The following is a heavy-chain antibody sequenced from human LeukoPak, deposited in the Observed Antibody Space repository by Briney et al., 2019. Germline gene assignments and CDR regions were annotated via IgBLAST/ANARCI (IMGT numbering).Heavy chain of an antibody. CDR1: GYSISSGYY. CDR3: ARDEGYCSGGSCYRSAFDI. CDR2: IYHSGST. V-gene: IGHV4-38-2*02. J-gene: IGHJ3*02. Sequence: PSETLSPTCAVSGYSISSGYYWGWIRQPPGKGLEWIGSIYHSGSTYYNPSLKSRVTISVDTSKNQFSLKLSSVTAADTAVYYCARDEGYCSGGSCYRSAFDIWGQGTMVTVSS. D-gene: IGHD2-15*01.